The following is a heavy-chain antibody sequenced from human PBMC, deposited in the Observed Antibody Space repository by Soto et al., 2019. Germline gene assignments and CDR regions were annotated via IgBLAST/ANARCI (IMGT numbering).Heavy chain of an antibody. CDR3: ARVGNYYGSGSQPWALDY. J-gene: IGHJ4*02. D-gene: IGHD3-10*01. CDR1: GGSISSYY. Sequence: SETLSLTCTVSGGSISSYYWSWIRQPPGKGLEWIGYIYYSGSTNYNPSLKSRVTISVDTSKNQFSLKLSSVTAADTAVYYCARVGNYYGSGSQPWALDYWGQGTLVTVSS. V-gene: IGHV4-59*01. CDR2: IYYSGST.